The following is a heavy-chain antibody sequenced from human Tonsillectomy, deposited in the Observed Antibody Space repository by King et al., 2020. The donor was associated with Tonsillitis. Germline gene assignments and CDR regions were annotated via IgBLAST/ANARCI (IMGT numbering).Heavy chain of an antibody. V-gene: IGHV4-34*01. D-gene: IGHD3-3*02. J-gene: IGHJ4*02. CDR3: ARSRGLADY. CDR2: INHSGSA. Sequence: QVQLQQWGAGLLKPSETLSLTCAVYGGSFSDYYWSWIRQSPGKGLEWIGEINHSGSANYNPSLKSRVTISVDPSKNQFSLQPNSVTAADTAVYYCARSRGLADYWGQGALVTVSS. CDR1: GGSFSDYY.